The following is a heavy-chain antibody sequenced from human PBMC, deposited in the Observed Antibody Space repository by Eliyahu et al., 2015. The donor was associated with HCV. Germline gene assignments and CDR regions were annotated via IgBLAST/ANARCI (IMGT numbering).Heavy chain of an antibody. J-gene: IGHJ3*02. D-gene: IGHD3-9*01. CDR1: GYSFSTYW. Sequence: EVLLVQSGAEIRQPGESLRISCKASGYSFSTYWIGWVRQSPEKGLEWMGIIYPGDSDTRYSPSFQGQVTIAAATSISTAYLQWNSLKASDTATYYCARRRFDWFTWGPDIFEIWGQGTKVTVSS. V-gene: IGHV5-51*01. CDR3: ARRRFDWFTWGPDIFEI. CDR2: IYPGDSDT.